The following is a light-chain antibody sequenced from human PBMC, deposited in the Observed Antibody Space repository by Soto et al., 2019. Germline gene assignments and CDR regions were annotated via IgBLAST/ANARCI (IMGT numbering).Light chain of an antibody. Sequence: DIQMTQSPSTLSASVGDRVTITCRASQSLNSWLAWYQHKPGKAPKLLIRKASILASGVPSRFSGSDSGAEFTLTISSLQPDDFATYYCQHYIGYSGMFGQGTKVDIK. CDR1: QSLNSW. CDR3: QHYIGYSGM. V-gene: IGKV1-5*03. CDR2: KAS. J-gene: IGKJ1*01.